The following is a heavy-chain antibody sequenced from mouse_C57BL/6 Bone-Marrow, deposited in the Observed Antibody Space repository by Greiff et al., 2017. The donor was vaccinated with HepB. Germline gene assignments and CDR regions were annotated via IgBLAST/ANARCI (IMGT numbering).Heavy chain of an antibody. Sequence: EVQLVESGPGLVKPSQSLSLTCSVTGYSITSGYYWNWIRQFPGNKLEWMGYISYDGSNNYNPSLKNRISITRDTSKNQFFLKLNSVTTEDTATYYCARWSAYWGQGTLVTVSA. CDR3: ARWSAY. CDR2: ISYDGSN. J-gene: IGHJ3*01. V-gene: IGHV3-6*01. CDR1: GYSITSGYY.